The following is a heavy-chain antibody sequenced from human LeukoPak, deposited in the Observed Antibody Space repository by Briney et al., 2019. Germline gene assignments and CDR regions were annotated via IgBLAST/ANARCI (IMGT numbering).Heavy chain of an antibody. V-gene: IGHV3-53*01. CDR3: TFFGDSNH. Sequence: KAGGSLRLSCAASGFTGSSNYVSWVRQAPGMGLEWVSAIHSSGATCYADSVKGRFTISRDTSKNTLYLQISSLRVEDTAVYYCTFFGDSNHWGQGTLVTVSS. D-gene: IGHD4-17*01. J-gene: IGHJ4*02. CDR1: GFTGSSNY. CDR2: IHSSGAT.